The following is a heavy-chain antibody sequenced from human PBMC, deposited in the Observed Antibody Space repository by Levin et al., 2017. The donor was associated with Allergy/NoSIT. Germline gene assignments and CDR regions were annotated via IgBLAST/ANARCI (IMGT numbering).Heavy chain of an antibody. CDR3: ARKHCSSTSCYAGTYYFDY. CDR1: GGSISSSY. Sequence: SQTLSLTCTVSGGSISSSYWSWIRQPPGKGLEWIGYIYYSGSTNYNPSLKSRVTISVDTSKNQFSLKLSSVTAADTAVYYCARKHCSSTSCYAGTYYFDYWGQGTLVTVSS. V-gene: IGHV4-59*01. J-gene: IGHJ4*02. CDR2: IYYSGST. D-gene: IGHD2-2*01.